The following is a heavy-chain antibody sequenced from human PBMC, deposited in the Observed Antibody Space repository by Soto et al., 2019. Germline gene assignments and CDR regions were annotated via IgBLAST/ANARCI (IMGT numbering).Heavy chain of an antibody. V-gene: IGHV4-39*01. Sequence: LETLSLTCTVSGGSISSSSYYWGWIRQPPGKGLEWIGSIYYSGSTYYNPSLKSRVTISVDTSKNQFSLKLSSVTAADTAVYYCARGYYYDSLAFDIWGQGTMVTVSS. J-gene: IGHJ3*02. CDR2: IYYSGST. D-gene: IGHD3-22*01. CDR3: ARGYYYDSLAFDI. CDR1: GGSISSSSYY.